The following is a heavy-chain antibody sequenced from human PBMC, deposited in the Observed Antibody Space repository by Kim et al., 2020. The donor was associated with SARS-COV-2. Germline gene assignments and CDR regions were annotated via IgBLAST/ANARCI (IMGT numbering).Heavy chain of an antibody. J-gene: IGHJ5*02. Sequence: GGSLRLSCAASGFTFSSYNMIWVRQAPGKGLEWVSYISSGSSTISYADSVKGRFTISRDNARNSLYLQMTSLRDEDTAVYYCARAHIVPDSWGQGTLVTVSS. D-gene: IGHD2-21*01. CDR3: ARAHIVPDS. CDR2: ISSGSSTI. V-gene: IGHV3-48*02. CDR1: GFTFSSYN.